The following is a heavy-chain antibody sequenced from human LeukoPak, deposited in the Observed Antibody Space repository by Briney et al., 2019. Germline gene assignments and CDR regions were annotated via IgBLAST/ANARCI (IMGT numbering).Heavy chain of an antibody. V-gene: IGHV3-21*01. CDR2: ISSSSSYI. CDR1: GFTFSSYS. J-gene: IGHJ5*02. D-gene: IGHD3-22*01. CDR3: ARDLGQDYDTSDNWFDP. Sequence: GGSLRLSSAVSGFTFSSYSMNWVRQAPGKGLEWVTSISSSSSYIYYADSVKGRFTISRDNAKNTLNLQMNSLRAEDTAVYYCARDLGQDYDTSDNWFDPWGQGTLVTVSS.